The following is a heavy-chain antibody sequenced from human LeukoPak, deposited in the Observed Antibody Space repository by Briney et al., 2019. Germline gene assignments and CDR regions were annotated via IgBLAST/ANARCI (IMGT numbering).Heavy chain of an antibody. CDR1: GFTFSSDA. J-gene: IGHJ5*02. Sequence: PGGSLRLSCAASGFTFSSDAMSWVRQAPGKGLEWVSDISGYGGSTYYADSVKGRFTISRANSKNTLYLQMNRQRAEDTAVYYCAKDLSGSSHNWSAPWGQGTLVTVSS. CDR3: AKDLSGSSHNWSAP. D-gene: IGHD3-10*01. CDR2: ISGYGGST. V-gene: IGHV3-23*01.